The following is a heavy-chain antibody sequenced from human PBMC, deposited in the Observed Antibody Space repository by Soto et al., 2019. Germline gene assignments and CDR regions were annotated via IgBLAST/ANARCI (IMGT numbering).Heavy chain of an antibody. J-gene: IGHJ4*02. CDR1: GFTFTNYA. CDR2: IGGSGGPT. Sequence: GVALRLSCVASGFTFTNYAMRWVRQAPGKGLESVAAIGGSGGPTDYADSVRGRFTIYRDISQNTLVLLMNSLRAEDTATYYCAKTLASYFYDSTGTKGFDYWGQGTQVTVSS. V-gene: IGHV3-23*01. D-gene: IGHD3-22*01. CDR3: AKTLASYFYDSTGTKGFDY.